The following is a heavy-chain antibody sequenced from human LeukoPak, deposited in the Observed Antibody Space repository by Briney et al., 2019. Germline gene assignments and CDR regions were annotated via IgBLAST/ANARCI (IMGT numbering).Heavy chain of an antibody. CDR3: ARVLRYCSGGNCYSGGLGYMDV. V-gene: IGHV3-30*04. CDR1: GFTFNSNA. Sequence: GGSLRLSCEASGFTFNSNAMHWVRQAPGKGLEWVAVISYDGTKKCYAGSVKGRFTISRDNSKNTLYLQMNSLRTEDTAVYYCARVLRYCSGGNCYSGGLGYMDVWGKGTTVTISS. J-gene: IGHJ6*03. D-gene: IGHD2-15*01. CDR2: ISYDGTKK.